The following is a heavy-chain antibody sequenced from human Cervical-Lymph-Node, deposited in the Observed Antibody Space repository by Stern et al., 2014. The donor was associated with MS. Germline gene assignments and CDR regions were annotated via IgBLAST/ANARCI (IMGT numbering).Heavy chain of an antibody. V-gene: IGHV3-9*01. Sequence: VQLVQSGGGLVQPGRSLRLSCAASGLTFEDYAMHWVRQVPGKGLEWVSGISWNSDNIRYADSVKGRFSISRDNATLYLEMKSLRAEDTAFYYCVKDTAAIAGYSYGFDYWGQGTLVTVS. CDR1: GLTFEDYA. CDR3: VKDTAAIAGYSYGFDY. CDR2: ISWNSDNI. J-gene: IGHJ4*02. D-gene: IGHD5-18*01.